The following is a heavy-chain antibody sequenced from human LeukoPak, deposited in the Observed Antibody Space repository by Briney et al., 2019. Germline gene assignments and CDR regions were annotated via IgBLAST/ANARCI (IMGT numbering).Heavy chain of an antibody. D-gene: IGHD6-13*01. CDR1: GYNFADWW. V-gene: IGHV5-51*01. CDR3: ARHVQRSSWDNFDY. CDR2: IYPVNPDT. J-gene: IGHJ4*02. Sequence: GDSLKISCKGSGYNFADWWIGWVRQMPGKGLEYMGIIYPVNPDTKYSPSFEGQVTISADRSISTAYLQWSSLKASDTAIYYCARHVQRSSWDNFDYWGQGTLVTVSS.